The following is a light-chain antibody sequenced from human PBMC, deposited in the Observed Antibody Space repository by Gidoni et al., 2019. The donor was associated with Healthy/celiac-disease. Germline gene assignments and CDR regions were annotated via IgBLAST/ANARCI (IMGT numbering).Light chain of an antibody. J-gene: IGKJ2*02. V-gene: IGKV1-39*01. CDR3: QQSYSTPWCT. CDR2: AAS. Sequence: DTQMTQSQSSLSASVGDRVTITCRASQSISSYLHWYQQKPGKAPKLLIYAASSLQSGVPSRFSGSGSVTDFTLTISSLQPEDFATYYCQQSYSTPWCTFGQGTKLEIK. CDR1: QSISSY.